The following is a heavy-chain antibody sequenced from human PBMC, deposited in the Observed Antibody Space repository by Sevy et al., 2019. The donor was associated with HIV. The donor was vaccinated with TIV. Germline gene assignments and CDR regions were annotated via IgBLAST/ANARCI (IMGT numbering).Heavy chain of an antibody. J-gene: IGHJ4*02. CDR1: GFIFSDYY. CDR3: ARGANYDDADWGFDY. V-gene: IGHV3-11*01. CDR2: VSRGGYTI. D-gene: IGHD3-22*01. Sequence: GGSLRLSCAASGFIFSDYYMAWVRQAPGKGLEWISYVSRGGYTIYYADSVEGRFSISRDDAKDSLFLQMDSLRAEDTAFYYWARGANYDDADWGFDYWGQGALVTVSS.